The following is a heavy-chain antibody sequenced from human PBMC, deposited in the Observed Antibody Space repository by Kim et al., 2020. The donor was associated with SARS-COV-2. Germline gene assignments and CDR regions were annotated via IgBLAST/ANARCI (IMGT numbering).Heavy chain of an antibody. D-gene: IGHD2-21*02. CDR1: GFTFSSYG. J-gene: IGHJ4*02. CDR3: AKSLEVTSFDY. Sequence: GGSLRLSCAASGFTFSSYGMHWVRQAPGKGLEWVAVISYDGSNKYYADSVKGRFTISRDNSKNTLYLQMNSLRAEDTAVYYCAKSLEVTSFDYWGQGTL. V-gene: IGHV3-30*18. CDR2: ISYDGSNK.